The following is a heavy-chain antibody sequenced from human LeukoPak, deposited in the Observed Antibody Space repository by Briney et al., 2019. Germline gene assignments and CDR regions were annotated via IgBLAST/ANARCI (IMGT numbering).Heavy chain of an antibody. CDR2: MNQLGNEK. CDR3: ARGTYYYEF. V-gene: IGHV3-7*04. Sequence: PGGSLRLSCAASKFTFSSVWMSWVRQAPGKGPEWVAYMNQLGNEKNYLDSVKGRFTISRDNAKNSLYLQMTSLRAEDTAVYYCARGTYYYEFWGLGTLVTVSS. J-gene: IGHJ4*02. CDR1: KFTFSSVW. D-gene: IGHD3-16*01.